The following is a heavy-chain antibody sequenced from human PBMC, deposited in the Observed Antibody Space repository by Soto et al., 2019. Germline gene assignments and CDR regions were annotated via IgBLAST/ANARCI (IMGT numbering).Heavy chain of an antibody. J-gene: IGHJ4*02. CDR3: ARALGVGHGYYYNY. V-gene: IGHV4-4*02. D-gene: IGHD3-22*01. CDR2: IYHSGST. CDR1: GGSISSSNW. Sequence: PSETLSLTCAVSGGSISSSNWWSWVRQPPGKGLEWIGEIYHSGSTNYNPSLKSRVTISVDKSKNQFSLKLSSVTAADTAVYYCARALGVGHGYYYNYWGQGTLVTVSS.